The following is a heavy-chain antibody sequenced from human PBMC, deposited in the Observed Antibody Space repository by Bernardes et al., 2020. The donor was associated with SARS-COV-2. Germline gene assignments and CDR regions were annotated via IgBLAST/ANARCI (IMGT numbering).Heavy chain of an antibody. Sequence: GGSLRLSCAASGFTFSDYYMSWIRQAPGKGLEWVSYISSSSSYTNYADSVKGRFTISRDNAKNSLYLQMNSLRAEDTAVYYCPVGMGRTPYWGQGTLVTVSS. D-gene: IGHD3-10*01. CDR2: ISSSSSYT. CDR1: GFTFSDYY. CDR3: PVGMGRTPY. V-gene: IGHV3-11*03. J-gene: IGHJ4*02.